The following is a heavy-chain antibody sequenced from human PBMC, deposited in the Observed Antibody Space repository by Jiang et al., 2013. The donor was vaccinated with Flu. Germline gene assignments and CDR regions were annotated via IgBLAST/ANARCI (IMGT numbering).Heavy chain of an antibody. D-gene: IGHD6-25*01. CDR3: ARQYSSAYYAGVWFDS. CDR1: GYRFTNHW. CDR2: IDPSDSYT. Sequence: LRISCEGSGYRFTNHWINWVRQMPGKGLEWMGRIDPSDSYTTYSPSFEGHVTFSTDRSTSIAYLQWSSLKASDTAMYYCARQYSSAYYAGVWFDSWGQGTLVTVSS. V-gene: IGHV5-10-1*01. J-gene: IGHJ5*01.